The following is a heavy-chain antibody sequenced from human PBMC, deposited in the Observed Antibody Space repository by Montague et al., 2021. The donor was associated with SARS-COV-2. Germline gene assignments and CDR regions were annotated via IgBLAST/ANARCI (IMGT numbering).Heavy chain of an antibody. V-gene: IGHV2-70*01. Sequence: PALVKPTQTLTLTCTFSGFSLSTSGMCVSWIRQPPGEALEWLALIDWDDDKYYSTSLKTRLTISKDTSKNQVVLTMTNMDPVDTATYYCARIWGATRGDGFDIWGQGTMVTVSS. D-gene: IGHD1-26*01. CDR3: ARIWGATRGDGFDI. CDR1: GFSLSTSGMC. CDR2: IDWDDDK. J-gene: IGHJ3*02.